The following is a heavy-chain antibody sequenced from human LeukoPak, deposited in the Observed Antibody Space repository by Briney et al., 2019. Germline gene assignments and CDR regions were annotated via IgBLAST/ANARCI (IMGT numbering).Heavy chain of an antibody. CDR3: ARDEAAAGRKDWFDP. V-gene: IGHV1-69*06. J-gene: IGHJ5*02. CDR1: GGTFSSYA. CDR2: IIPIFGTA. D-gene: IGHD6-13*01. Sequence: SVKVSCKASGGTFSSYAISWVRQAPGQGLEWMGGIIPIFGTANYAQKFQGRVTITADKSTSTAYMELSSLRSEDTAVYYCARDEAAAGRKDWFDPWGQGTLVTVSS.